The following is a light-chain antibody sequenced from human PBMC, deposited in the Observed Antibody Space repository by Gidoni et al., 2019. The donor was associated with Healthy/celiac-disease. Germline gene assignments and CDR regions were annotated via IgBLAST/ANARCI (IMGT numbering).Light chain of an antibody. V-gene: IGLV1-40*01. Sequence: QSVLTQPPSVSGAPGQRVTTSCTGSSSNIGAGYDVRWYQRLPGTAPKLLIYGNSNRPSGVPDRFSGSKSGTSASLAITGLQAEDEADYYCQSYDSSLSGSNVFGTGTKVTVL. CDR3: QSYDSSLSGSNV. CDR2: GNS. J-gene: IGLJ1*01. CDR1: SSNIGAGYD.